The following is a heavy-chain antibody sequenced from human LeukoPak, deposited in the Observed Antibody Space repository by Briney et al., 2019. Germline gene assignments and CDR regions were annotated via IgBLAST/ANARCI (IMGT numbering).Heavy chain of an antibody. D-gene: IGHD3-9*01. V-gene: IGHV3-23*01. Sequence: PGGSLRLSCAASGFTFSSYAMSWVRQAPGKGLEWVSAISGSGGSTYYADSVKGRFTISRDNSKNTLYLQMNSLRAEDTAVYYCAKSRQLRYFVPGDYWGRGTLVTVSS. CDR1: GFTFSSYA. CDR3: AKSRQLRYFVPGDY. J-gene: IGHJ4*02. CDR2: ISGSGGST.